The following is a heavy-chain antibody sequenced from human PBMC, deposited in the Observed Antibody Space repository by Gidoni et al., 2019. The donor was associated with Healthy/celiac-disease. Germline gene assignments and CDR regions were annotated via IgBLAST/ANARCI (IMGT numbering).Heavy chain of an antibody. J-gene: IGHJ4*02. D-gene: IGHD3-22*01. CDR3: TTGIISRGYYYDSSGYSRSFDY. CDR1: GFTFSTAW. Sequence: EVQLVESGGGLVKPGGSLRLSCAASGFTFSTAWMSWVRQAPGKGLEWVGRIKSKTDGGTTDYAAPVKGRFTISRDDSKNTLYLQMNSLKTEDTAVYYCTTGIISRGYYYDSSGYSRSFDYWGQGTLVTVSS. CDR2: IKSKTDGGTT. V-gene: IGHV3-15*01.